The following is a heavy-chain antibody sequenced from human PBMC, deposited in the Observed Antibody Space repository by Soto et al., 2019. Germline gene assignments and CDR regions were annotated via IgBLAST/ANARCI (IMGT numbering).Heavy chain of an antibody. CDR2: MNPETGDT. J-gene: IGHJ5*02. CDR3: ASALLGTP. Sequence: ASVKVSCKVSGYTFTTYDINWVRQAPGQGLEWMGWMNPETGDTGYGQQFQGRVTLSRNTSITTAYLELTNLRFEDTDVYYCASALLGTPWGQGTLVTVSS. D-gene: IGHD1-26*01. CDR1: GYTFTTYD. V-gene: IGHV1-8*01.